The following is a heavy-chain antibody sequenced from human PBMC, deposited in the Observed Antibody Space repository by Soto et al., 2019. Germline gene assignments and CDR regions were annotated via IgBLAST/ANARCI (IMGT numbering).Heavy chain of an antibody. D-gene: IGHD5-12*01. Sequence: QLQLQESGPGLVRPSEILSLSCSVFGESISSSSYFWGWVRQSPGKGPEWIGSSFFGGATYYNPSLKSRATISVDASKNQLALNLRSVTAADTAIYYLARCYGYNFPLDHWGPGTLVVVSS. J-gene: IGHJ4*02. CDR2: SFFGGAT. V-gene: IGHV4-39*01. CDR3: ARCYGYNFPLDH. CDR1: GESISSSSYF.